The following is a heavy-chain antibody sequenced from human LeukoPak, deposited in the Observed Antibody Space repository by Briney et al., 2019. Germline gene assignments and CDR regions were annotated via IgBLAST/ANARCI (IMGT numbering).Heavy chain of an antibody. V-gene: IGHV3-21*01. CDR3: ARDLTSWNADY. Sequence: GGSLRLSCAASGFTFSSYSMNWVRQAPGVGLEWVSSISSSSSYIYYADSVKGRFTISRDNAKNSPYLQMNSLRAEDTAVYYCARDLTSWNADYWGQGTLVTVSS. CDR2: ISSSSSYI. D-gene: IGHD1-1*01. CDR1: GFTFSSYS. J-gene: IGHJ4*02.